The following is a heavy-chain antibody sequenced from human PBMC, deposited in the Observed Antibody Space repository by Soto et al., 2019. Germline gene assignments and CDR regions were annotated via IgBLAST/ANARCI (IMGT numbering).Heavy chain of an antibody. CDR3: ARDADIWDGYYTSGWFDP. J-gene: IGHJ5*02. V-gene: IGHV1-18*01. CDR2: ISAYSTNT. Sequence: ASVKVSCKASGYAFTSYGLTWVRQAPGQGLEWMGWISAYSTNTNYAQKFQGRVTLTTDTSTSTGYMERGSLRSDDTAVYYCARDADIWDGYYTSGWFDPWGQGTLVTVSS. CDR1: GYAFTSYG. D-gene: IGHD3-3*01.